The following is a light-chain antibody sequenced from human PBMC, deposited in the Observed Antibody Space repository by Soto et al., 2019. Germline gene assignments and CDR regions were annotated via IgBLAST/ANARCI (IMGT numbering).Light chain of an antibody. CDR3: SSYTSSSNMV. V-gene: IGLV2-18*02. CDR1: ASDVGSYNR. J-gene: IGLJ2*01. CDR2: EVS. Sequence: QSVLTQPPSVSGSPGQSVTISCTGTASDVGSYNRVSWYQPPPGTAPKLMIYEVSDRPSGVPDRFSGSKSGNTASLTISGLQAEDEADYYCSSYTSSSNMVFGGGSKLTVL.